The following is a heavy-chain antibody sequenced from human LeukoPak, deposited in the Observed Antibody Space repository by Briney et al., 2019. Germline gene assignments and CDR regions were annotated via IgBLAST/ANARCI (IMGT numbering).Heavy chain of an antibody. CDR2: ISSEGFI. CDR1: GVAINSYF. D-gene: IGHD2-15*01. V-gene: IGHV3-53*01. J-gene: IGHJ5*02. Sequence: GGSLRLSCAVAGVAINSYFMGWVRQAPGKGLEWVSLISSEGFIYYADSVKGRFTISRDNSKNTLYLQMNSLRAEDTAFYYCARGRGGAWGQGALVTVSS. CDR3: ARGRGGA.